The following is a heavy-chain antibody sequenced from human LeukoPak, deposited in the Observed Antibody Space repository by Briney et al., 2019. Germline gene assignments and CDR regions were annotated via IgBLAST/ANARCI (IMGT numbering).Heavy chain of an antibody. D-gene: IGHD1-1*01. Sequence: PGGSLRLSCAASGFIFSNYAMNWVRQAPGKGLEWVSAIRGGGDTFYADSVKGRFTSSRDNSNNALYLQMNNLRAEDTAVYYCAKDDGKSLFLDYWGQGTLVTVSS. CDR3: AKDDGKSLFLDY. J-gene: IGHJ4*02. V-gene: IGHV3-23*01. CDR2: IRGGGDT. CDR1: GFIFSNYA.